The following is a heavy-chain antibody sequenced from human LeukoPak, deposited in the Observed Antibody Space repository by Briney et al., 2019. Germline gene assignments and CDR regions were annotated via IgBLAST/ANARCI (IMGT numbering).Heavy chain of an antibody. CDR1: GFTFSSYW. Sequence: GGSLRLSCAASGFTFSSYWMSWVRQAPGKGLEWVANIKRDGSEKYYVDSVKGRFTISRDNAKNSPYLQMNSLRAEEAAVYYCARGYGDSIHFDYWGQGTLVTVSS. D-gene: IGHD4-17*01. CDR2: IKRDGSEK. CDR3: ARGYGDSIHFDY. J-gene: IGHJ4*02. V-gene: IGHV3-7*04.